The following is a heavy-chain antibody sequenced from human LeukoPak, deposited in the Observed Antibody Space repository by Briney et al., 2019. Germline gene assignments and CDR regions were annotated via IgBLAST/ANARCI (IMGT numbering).Heavy chain of an antibody. CDR2: ISNSSSYI. V-gene: IGHV3-21*04. D-gene: IGHD6-19*01. CDR1: GFTFSSYS. CDR3: AKALPEEWLTPDY. J-gene: IGHJ4*02. Sequence: GGSLRLSCAASGFTFSSYSMNWVRQAPWKGLEWVSSISNSSSYIYYADSVKGRFTISRDNSRSTLYLQMNSLRVEDTAVYYCAKALPEEWLTPDYWGQGTLVTVST.